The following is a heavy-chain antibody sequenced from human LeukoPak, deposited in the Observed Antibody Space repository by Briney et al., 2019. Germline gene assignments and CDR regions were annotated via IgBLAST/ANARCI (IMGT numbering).Heavy chain of an antibody. CDR3: AREVAVPGVNAFDI. CDR1: GYTFTGYY. V-gene: IGHV1-2*02. J-gene: IGHJ3*02. Sequence: ASVKVSCKASGYTFTGYYMHWVRQATGQGLEWMGWINPNSGGTNYAQKFQGRVTMTRATSISTAYMELSCLRSDDTAVYYCAREVAVPGVNAFDIWGQGTRVTVSS. D-gene: IGHD6-19*01. CDR2: INPNSGGT.